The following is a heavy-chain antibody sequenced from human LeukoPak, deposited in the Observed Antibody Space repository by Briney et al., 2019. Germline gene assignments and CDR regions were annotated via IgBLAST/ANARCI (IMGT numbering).Heavy chain of an antibody. CDR2: ISGSGGST. CDR3: AKDLYCSSTSCYPGYFQH. V-gene: IGHV3-23*01. CDR1: GFTFSSYA. Sequence: GGSLRLSCATSGFTFSSYAMSRVRQAPGKGLEWVSAISGSGGSTYYADSVKGRFTISRDNSKNTLYLQMNSLRAEDTAVYYCAKDLYCSSTSCYPGYFQHWGQGTLVTVSS. D-gene: IGHD2-2*01. J-gene: IGHJ1*01.